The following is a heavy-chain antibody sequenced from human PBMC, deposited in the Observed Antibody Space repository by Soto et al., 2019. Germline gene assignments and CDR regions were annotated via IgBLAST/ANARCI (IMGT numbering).Heavy chain of an antibody. Sequence: LSETLSLTCAVSGGSIISGGYSWSWIRQPPGKGLQWIGHIYEGGNTYYTPSLESRVAISTDKSKNQFSLRLSSVTAADTAVYYCVRRSPEDAFDIWGQGTMVTVSS. V-gene: IGHV4-30-2*01. CDR1: GGSIISGGYS. J-gene: IGHJ3*02. CDR2: IYEGGNT. CDR3: VRRSPEDAFDI.